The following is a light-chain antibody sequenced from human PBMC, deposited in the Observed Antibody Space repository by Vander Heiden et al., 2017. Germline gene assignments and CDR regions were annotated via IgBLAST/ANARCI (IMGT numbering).Light chain of an antibody. Sequence: DIQVTQPPSSLSASVGDIISITCQASRDITTYLNWYQQKPGEAPKLVIYESSNLHTGVPSRFSGNGSGTHFTFTITGLQAEDFATYYCQQYYTLLLAFGQGTQVDIK. V-gene: IGKV1-33*01. CDR3: QQYYTLLLA. J-gene: IGKJ5*01. CDR1: RDITTY. CDR2: ESS.